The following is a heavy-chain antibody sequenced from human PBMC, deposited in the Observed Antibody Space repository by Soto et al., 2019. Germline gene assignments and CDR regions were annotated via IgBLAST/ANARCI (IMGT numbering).Heavy chain of an antibody. Sequence: QVQLVESGGGVVQPGRSLRVSCAASGFTFSSYGMNWVRQAPGKGLEWVAIISYDGSDKYYADSVKGRFTISRDNSKNTLYLQTNSLRGEDTAVYYCAKNPVSYAGGLEGYCDYWGQGTLVTVSS. CDR3: AKNPVSYAGGLEGYCDY. V-gene: IGHV3-30*18. CDR2: ISYDGSDK. D-gene: IGHD3-16*01. J-gene: IGHJ4*02. CDR1: GFTFSSYG.